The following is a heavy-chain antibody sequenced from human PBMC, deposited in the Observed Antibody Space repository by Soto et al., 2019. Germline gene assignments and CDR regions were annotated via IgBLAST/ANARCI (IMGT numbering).Heavy chain of an antibody. V-gene: IGHV1-18*01. CDR1: GYTFTSYG. Sequence: QVQLVQSGGEVKKPGASVKVSCKASGYTFTSYGITWVRRAPGQGLAWMGWISANNGNTNYAQNLQGRVSMTTDTPTSTADRERRSRRSDDTAKDYCSRGGGVVVAHFDYWGQGTLVTVSS. D-gene: IGHD2-15*01. CDR3: SRGGGVVVAHFDY. J-gene: IGHJ4*02. CDR2: ISANNGNT.